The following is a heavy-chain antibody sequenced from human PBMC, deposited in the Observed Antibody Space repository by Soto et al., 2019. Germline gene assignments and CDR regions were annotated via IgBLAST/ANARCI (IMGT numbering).Heavy chain of an antibody. V-gene: IGHV2-5*02. J-gene: IGHJ4*02. CDR3: AHRRREPTFLY. Sequence: QITLKESGPTLVKPTQTLTLTCTFSGFSLSTSGVGVGWIRQPPGKALEWLALSYWDDDKRYSPSLKSRLTITNNTSKNPLVPTTTNMGPVDPATYYCAHRRREPTFLYWGQGTLVAVSS. CDR2: SYWDDDK. CDR1: GFSLSTSGVG.